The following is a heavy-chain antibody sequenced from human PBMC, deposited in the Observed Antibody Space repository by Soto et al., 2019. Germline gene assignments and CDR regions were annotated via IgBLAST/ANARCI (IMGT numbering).Heavy chain of an antibody. J-gene: IGHJ4*02. CDR3: ARDGTYQGWGSYYNTVYY. CDR1: GYTFTSYC. Sequence: ASVKLSCKASGYTFTSYCISWVRQAPGQGLEWMGWISAYNGNTNYAQKLQGRVTMTTDTSTSTAYMELRSLRSDDTAVYYCARDGTYQGWGSYYNTVYYWGQLHLVIV. V-gene: IGHV1-18*01. D-gene: IGHD3-10*01. CDR2: ISAYNGNT.